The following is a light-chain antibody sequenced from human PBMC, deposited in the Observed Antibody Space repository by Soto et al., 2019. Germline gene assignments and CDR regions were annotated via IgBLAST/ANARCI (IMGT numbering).Light chain of an antibody. CDR1: SSDVGGYNY. J-gene: IGLJ1*01. CDR3: SSYAGSNNLGV. V-gene: IGLV2-8*01. Sequence: QSALTQPPSASGSPGQSVTISCTGTSSDVGGYNYVSWYQQHPGKAPKVIIYEVSKRPSGVPDRFSGSKSGSTASLTVSGLQAEDEADYYCSSYAGSNNLGVFGTGTKLTVL. CDR2: EVS.